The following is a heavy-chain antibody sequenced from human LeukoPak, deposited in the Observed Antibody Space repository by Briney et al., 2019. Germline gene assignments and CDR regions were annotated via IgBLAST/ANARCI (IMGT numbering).Heavy chain of an antibody. CDR1: GFTFSSYA. V-gene: IGHV3-74*03. Sequence: GGSLRLSCSASGFTFSSYAMHWVRQAPGKGLVWVSQLNGDGTNTKYADSVKGRFTISRDNAKNTLYLQMNSLRVEDTAVYYCALINTAVAGTRDYWGQGTLVTVSS. CDR3: ALINTAVAGTRDY. J-gene: IGHJ4*02. D-gene: IGHD6-19*01. CDR2: LNGDGTNT.